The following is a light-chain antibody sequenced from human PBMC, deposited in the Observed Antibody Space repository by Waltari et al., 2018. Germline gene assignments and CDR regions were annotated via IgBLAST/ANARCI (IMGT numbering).Light chain of an antibody. V-gene: IGLV4-69*01. Sequence: QLVLTQSPSASASLGASVKLTCTLSSGHSSNIIAWLQQQPGKGPRYLMQVNRDGSHRKGDELPDRFSGASSGAERYLTISSLQSEDEADYYCETGGHGTWVFGGGTKLTVL. CDR2: VNRDGSH. CDR3: ETGGHGTWV. CDR1: SGHSSNI. J-gene: IGLJ3*02.